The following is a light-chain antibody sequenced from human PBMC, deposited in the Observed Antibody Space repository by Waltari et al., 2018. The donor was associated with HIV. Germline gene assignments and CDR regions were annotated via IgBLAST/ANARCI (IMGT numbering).Light chain of an antibody. CDR1: QSIGNY. Sequence: DIQMTQSPSSLSASVGDRVTIICRASQSIGNYLNWYHQKSGTAPELLIYAASSLQSGVPSRFSGSGSGTDVTLTITSLQPEDFATYYCQQSSSSPPTFSQGTKVEI. V-gene: IGKV1-39*01. CDR2: AAS. CDR3: QQSSSSPPT. J-gene: IGKJ2*01.